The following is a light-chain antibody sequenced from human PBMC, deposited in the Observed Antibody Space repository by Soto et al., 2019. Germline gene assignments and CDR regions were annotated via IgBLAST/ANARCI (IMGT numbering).Light chain of an antibody. J-gene: IGLJ1*01. CDR1: SSNIGARYD. CDR2: GNS. Sequence: QSVLTQPPSVSGAPGQRVTISCTGTSSNIGARYDVHWYKQVPGTAPKLLIYGNSNRPSGVPDRFSGSKSGTSASLTISGLQPEDEADYYCSSFTSDRIYVFGPGTKLTVL. V-gene: IGLV1-40*01. CDR3: SSFTSDRIYV.